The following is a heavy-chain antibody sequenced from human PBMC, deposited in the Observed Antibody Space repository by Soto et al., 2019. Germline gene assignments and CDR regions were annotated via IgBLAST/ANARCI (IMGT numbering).Heavy chain of an antibody. D-gene: IGHD5-12*01. CDR2: IYPGDSDT. V-gene: IGHV5-51*01. CDR3: ARLDIVATITDYYYGMDV. J-gene: IGHJ6*02. Sequence: PGESLKISCKGSGYSFTSYWIGWVRQMPGKGLEWMGIIYPGDSDTRYSPSFQGQVTISADKSISTAYLQWSSLKASDTAMYYCARLDIVATITDYYYGMDVWGQGTTVTVSS. CDR1: GYSFTSYW.